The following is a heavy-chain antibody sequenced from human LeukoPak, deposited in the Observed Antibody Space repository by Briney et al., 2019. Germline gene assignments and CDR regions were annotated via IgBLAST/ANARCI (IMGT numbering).Heavy chain of an antibody. Sequence: GASVKVPCKASGYTFSNYGISWVRQAPGQGLEWMGWIIPYNGNTKYAQKLQGRVAMTTDTSTNTAYMELGSLRSDDTAVYYCARDRRGVWGSYRLTVYYFDYWGQGTLVTVSS. D-gene: IGHD3-16*02. CDR2: IIPYNGNT. J-gene: IGHJ4*02. CDR3: ARDRRGVWGSYRLTVYYFDY. CDR1: GYTFSNYG. V-gene: IGHV1-18*01.